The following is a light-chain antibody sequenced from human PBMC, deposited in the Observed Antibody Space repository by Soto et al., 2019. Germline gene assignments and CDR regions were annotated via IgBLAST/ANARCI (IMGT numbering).Light chain of an antibody. CDR2: STS. CDR1: QDISRY. J-gene: IGKJ4*01. V-gene: IGKV1-39*01. CDR3: PESYTTPLT. Sequence: DIQMTQSPPSLSASVGDRVTITCRASQDISRYLNWYQQKPGKAPKLLIYSTSLLQRGVPSRFSGSGSGTDFTLTISSLQPDDFATYYCPESYTTPLTFGGGTQVQIK.